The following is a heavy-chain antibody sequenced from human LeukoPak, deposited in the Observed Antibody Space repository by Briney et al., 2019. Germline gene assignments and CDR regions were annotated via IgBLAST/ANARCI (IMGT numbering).Heavy chain of an antibody. D-gene: IGHD4-17*01. CDR1: GGSISSYY. J-gene: IGHJ4*02. CDR3: ARGSGGDYFAY. CDR2: IYHSGST. Sequence: PSETLSLTCTVSGGSISSYYWSWIRQPPGKGLEWIGYIYHSGSTYYNPSLKSRVTISVDRSKNQFSLRLSSVTAADTAVYYCARGSGGDYFAYWGQGTLVTVSS. V-gene: IGHV4-59*12.